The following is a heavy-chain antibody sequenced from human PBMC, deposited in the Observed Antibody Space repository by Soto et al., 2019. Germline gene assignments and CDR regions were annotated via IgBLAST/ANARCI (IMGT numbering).Heavy chain of an antibody. CDR3: AREQYSGYDGLDY. D-gene: IGHD5-12*01. CDR2: ISSSSSTI. Sequence: PGGSLRLSCAASGFTFSSYSMNWVRQAPGKGLEWVSYISSSSSTIYYADSVKGRFTISRDNAKNSLYLQMNSLRAEDTAVYYCAREQYSGYDGLDYWGQGTLVTVSS. V-gene: IGHV3-48*01. J-gene: IGHJ4*02. CDR1: GFTFSSYS.